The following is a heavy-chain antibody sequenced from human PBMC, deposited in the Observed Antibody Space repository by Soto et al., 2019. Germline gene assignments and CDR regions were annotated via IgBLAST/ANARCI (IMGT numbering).Heavy chain of an antibody. D-gene: IGHD4-17*01. CDR3: AREFMTTVTYFDY. Sequence: ASVKVSCKVSGYSLTELSIHWVRQAPGEGLEWMGGYDLEKGETIYAQKFQGRVTMTEDSPADTPYMQMSSLKTEDTAMYYCAREFMTTVTYFDYWGQGTLVTVSS. J-gene: IGHJ4*02. V-gene: IGHV1-24*01. CDR2: YDLEKGET. CDR1: GYSLTELS.